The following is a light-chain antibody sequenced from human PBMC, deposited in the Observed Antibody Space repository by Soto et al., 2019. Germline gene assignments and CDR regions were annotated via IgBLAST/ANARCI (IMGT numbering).Light chain of an antibody. V-gene: IGKV3-11*01. CDR1: QSVSSN. Sequence: IVMTQSPSTLSVSPGERARLACGASQSVSSNLAWYQQKPGQAPRLLIYDASNRATGIPARFSGSGSGTDFTLTISSLEPEDFAVYYCQQRSNWSITFGQGTRLEIK. CDR2: DAS. CDR3: QQRSNWSIT. J-gene: IGKJ5*01.